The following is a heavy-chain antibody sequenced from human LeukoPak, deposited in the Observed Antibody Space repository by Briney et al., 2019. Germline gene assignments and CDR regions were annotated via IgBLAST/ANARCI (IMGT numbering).Heavy chain of an antibody. D-gene: IGHD2-2*01. CDR1: GGSVSSSSYY. CDR2: IYFSGST. CDR3: ARLGYCSSTSCYVGYHSYMDV. V-gene: IGHV4-39*01. Sequence: SETLSLTCTVSGGSVSSSSYYWGWIRQPPGKGLEWIGIIYFSGSTYYNPSLKSRVTISVDTSKNQFSLRLSSVTAADTAVYYCARLGYCSSTSCYVGYHSYMDVWGKGTTVTVSS. J-gene: IGHJ6*03.